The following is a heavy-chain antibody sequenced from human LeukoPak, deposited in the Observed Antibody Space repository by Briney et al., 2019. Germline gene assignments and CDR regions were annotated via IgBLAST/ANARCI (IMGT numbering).Heavy chain of an antibody. J-gene: IGHJ1*01. D-gene: IGHD6-19*01. CDR3: ARVEINSSGWYLQH. V-gene: IGHV4-4*07. Sequence: SETLSLTCTVSGDSISSYYWSWIRQSAGKGLEWIGHIYTSGSTNYNPSLKSRVTMSVDTSKNQFSLKLSSMTAADTAVYYCARVEINSSGWYLQHWGQGTLVTVSS. CDR1: GDSISSYY. CDR2: IYTSGST.